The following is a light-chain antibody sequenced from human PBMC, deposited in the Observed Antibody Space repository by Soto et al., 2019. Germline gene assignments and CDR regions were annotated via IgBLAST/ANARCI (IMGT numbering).Light chain of an antibody. CDR3: QTWGTGIQV. CDR2: LNSDGSH. Sequence: QSVLTQSPSASASLGASVKLTCTLSSGHSSYAIAWHQQQPEKGPRYLMKLNSDGSHNKGDGIPDRFSDSSSGAERYLTISRLQSGDEADYYCQTWGTGIQVFGGGTKLTVL. V-gene: IGLV4-69*01. J-gene: IGLJ2*01. CDR1: SGHSSYA.